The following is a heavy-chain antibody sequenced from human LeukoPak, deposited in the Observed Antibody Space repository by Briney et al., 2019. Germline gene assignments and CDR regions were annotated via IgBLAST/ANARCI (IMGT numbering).Heavy chain of an antibody. Sequence: ASVKVSCKASGGTFSSYAISLVRQATGQGLEWMGRIIPILGIANYAQKFQGRVTITADKSTSTAYMELSSLRSDNTAVYYCARGVYDSSGYYGLYFDYWGQGTLVTVSS. D-gene: IGHD3-22*01. V-gene: IGHV1-69*04. CDR3: ARGVYDSSGYYGLYFDY. J-gene: IGHJ4*02. CDR2: IIPILGIA. CDR1: GGTFSSYA.